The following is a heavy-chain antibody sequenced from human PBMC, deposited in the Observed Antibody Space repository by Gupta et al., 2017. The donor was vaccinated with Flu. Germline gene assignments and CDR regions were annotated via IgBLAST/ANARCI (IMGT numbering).Heavy chain of an antibody. CDR2: IWYDGSNI. J-gene: IGHJ4*01. CDR3: ARDEFSTGAVDY. Sequence: GRQAPGKGLEWGALIWYDGSNIHYAGSVKGRFTISRDSSKNTLYLQMNSLRVEDTAVYYCARDEFSTGAVDYWGHGTLVTVSS. D-gene: IGHD7-27*01. V-gene: IGHV3-33*01.